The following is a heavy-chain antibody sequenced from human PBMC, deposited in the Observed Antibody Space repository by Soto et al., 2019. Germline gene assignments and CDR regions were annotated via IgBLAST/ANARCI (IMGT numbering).Heavy chain of an antibody. CDR1: GYTFTSYG. V-gene: IGHV1-18*01. J-gene: IGHJ6*02. CDR3: ARTELEPYYYYGMDV. CDR2: ISASNGNT. Sequence: QVQLVQSGAEVKNSGASVKVSCKASGYTFTSYGFSWVRQAPGQGLEWMGWISASNGNTNYAQKLQGRVTMTTDTSTGTAYMELRSLRSDDTATYYCARTELEPYYYYGMDVWGQGTTVTVSS. D-gene: IGHD1-1*01.